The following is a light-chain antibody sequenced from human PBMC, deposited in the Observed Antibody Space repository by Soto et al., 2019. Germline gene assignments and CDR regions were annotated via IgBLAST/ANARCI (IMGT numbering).Light chain of an antibody. Sequence: AIQVTLSPSSLSASVGYRVTITCRASQAIRTDLGWYQQKPGKAPKLLIFAASNLHSGVPSRFSGSGSGTDFTLTINNLQAEDFATYYCLQEYNYPRTFGQGTKVEL. V-gene: IGKV1-6*01. CDR1: QAIRTD. CDR3: LQEYNYPRT. CDR2: AAS. J-gene: IGKJ1*01.